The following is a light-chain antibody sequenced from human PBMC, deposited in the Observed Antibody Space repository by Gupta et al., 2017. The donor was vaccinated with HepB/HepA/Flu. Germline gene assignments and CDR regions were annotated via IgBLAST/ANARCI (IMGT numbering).Light chain of an antibody. CDR3: QHRCNSLWT. V-gene: IGKV3-20*01. CDR1: QSVSSNS. Sequence: EIVLTQSPGTLSLSPGDIATLSCRASQSVSSNSLAWYQHKPGQAPRLLMYGASNRATGTPDRFSGIGSGTDFILTISRLEPEDFAVYYCQHRCNSLWTFGQGTKVEIK. J-gene: IGKJ1*01. CDR2: GAS.